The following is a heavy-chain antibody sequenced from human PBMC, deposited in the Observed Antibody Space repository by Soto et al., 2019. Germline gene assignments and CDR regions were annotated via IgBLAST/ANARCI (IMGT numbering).Heavy chain of an antibody. CDR2: MNPNNGNT. V-gene: IGHV1-8*01. CDR1: GYTFSNYD. Sequence: QVQLVQSGAEVKKPGASVKVSCKASGYTFSNYDMNWVRQATGQGLEWLGWMNPNNGNTGYARKFQGRVTMTRNTAISTAYMELNSLISEDTAVYYCARGLGAAAGGLFSGMDVWGQGTTVTVSS. CDR3: ARGLGAAAGGLFSGMDV. D-gene: IGHD6-13*01. J-gene: IGHJ6*02.